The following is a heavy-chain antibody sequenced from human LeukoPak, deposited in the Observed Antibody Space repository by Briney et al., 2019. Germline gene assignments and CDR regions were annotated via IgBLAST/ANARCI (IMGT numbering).Heavy chain of an antibody. CDR1: GFTITKYW. D-gene: IGHD1-1*01. V-gene: IGHV3-74*01. CDR2: INIDETSS. J-gene: IGHJ4*02. CDR3: ATVWATGAYFHL. Sequence: GGSLRLSCAASGFTITKYWMHWVRQAPGKGLVWVSRINIDETSSSYADSVKGRFTISRDNAKNTLYLQMNSLRAEDTAVYYCATVWATGAYFHLWGQGTLVTVSS.